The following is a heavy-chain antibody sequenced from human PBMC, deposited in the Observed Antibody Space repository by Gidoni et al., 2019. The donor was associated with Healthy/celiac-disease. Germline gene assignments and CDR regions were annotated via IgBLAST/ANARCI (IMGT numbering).Heavy chain of an antibody. Sequence: QVQLQESGPGLVKPSQTLSLTCAVSGGSISSGGYSWSWLRQPPGKGLEWIGYIYYSGSTYYNPSLKSRVTISVDTSKNQFSLKLSSVTAADTAVYYCARGGMTTPLGRIDYWGQGTLVTVSS. CDR1: GGSISSGGYS. V-gene: IGHV4-30-4*07. J-gene: IGHJ4*02. CDR2: IYYSGST. CDR3: ARGGMTTPLGRIDY.